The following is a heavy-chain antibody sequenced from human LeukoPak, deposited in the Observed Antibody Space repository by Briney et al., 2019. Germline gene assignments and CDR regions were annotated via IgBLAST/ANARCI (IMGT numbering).Heavy chain of an antibody. CDR1: GYTFSGYY. J-gene: IGHJ5*02. CDR2: INPDSGGT. Sequence: ASVKVSCKASGYTFSGYYMHWVRQAPGQGLEWMGWINPDSGGTNYAQTFQGRVTMTRDTSITTAYVEVSSLRSDDTAVYYCARGAGTPSSTSYNWFDPWGQGTLVTVSS. D-gene: IGHD2-2*01. CDR3: ARGAGTPSSTSYNWFDP. V-gene: IGHV1-2*02.